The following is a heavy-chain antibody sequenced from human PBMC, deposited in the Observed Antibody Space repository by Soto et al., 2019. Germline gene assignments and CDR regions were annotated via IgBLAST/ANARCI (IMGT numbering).Heavy chain of an antibody. CDR3: ARHPGYYDVLTGYSTYYFDY. CDR1: GGSISTYY. D-gene: IGHD3-9*01. CDR2: IYYRGNT. J-gene: IGHJ4*02. Sequence: SETLSLTCTVSGGSISTYYWSWIRQPPGKGLEWIGYIYYRGNTNYNPSFKSRVTISLDTSKNQCSLRLSSVTAADTAIYYCARHPGYYDVLTGYSTYYFDYWGQGALVTVSS. V-gene: IGHV4-59*08.